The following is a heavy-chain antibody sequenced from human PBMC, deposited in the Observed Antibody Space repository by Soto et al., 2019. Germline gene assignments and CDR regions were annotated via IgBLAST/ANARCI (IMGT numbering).Heavy chain of an antibody. J-gene: IGHJ4*02. D-gene: IGHD3-16*01. V-gene: IGHV4-39*01. Sequence: SETLSLTCTVSDGSISSSSYYWGWIRQPPGKGLEWIGSIYYSGSTYYNPSLKSRVTISVDTSKNQFSLKLSSVTAADTAVYYCASQSRYDYIWGSYDLIDYWGQGTLVTVSS. CDR2: IYYSGST. CDR1: DGSISSSSYY. CDR3: ASQSRYDYIWGSYDLIDY.